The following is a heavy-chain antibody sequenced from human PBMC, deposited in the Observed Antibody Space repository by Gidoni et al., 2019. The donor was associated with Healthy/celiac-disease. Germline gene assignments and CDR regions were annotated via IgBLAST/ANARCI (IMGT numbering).Heavy chain of an antibody. CDR3: ARDSRSSSSWSYYFDY. CDR1: GVTFSSSG. J-gene: IGHJ4*02. D-gene: IGHD6-13*01. Sequence: QVQLVESGGGVVQPGRSLRLSCAASGVTFSSSGMHWVRQAPGKGLEWVAVIWNDGSNKYYADSVKGRFTISRDNSKNTLYLQMNSLRAEDTAVYYCARDSRSSSSWSYYFDYWGQGTLVTVSS. CDR2: IWNDGSNK. V-gene: IGHV3-33*01.